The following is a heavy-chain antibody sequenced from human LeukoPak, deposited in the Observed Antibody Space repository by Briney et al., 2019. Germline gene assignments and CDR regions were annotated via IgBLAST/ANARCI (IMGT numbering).Heavy chain of an antibody. CDR1: GFTFSSYS. Sequence: PGGSLRLSCAASGFTFSSYSMNWVRQAPGKGLEWVSSISSSSSYIYYADSVKGRFTISRDNAKNSLYLRMNSLRAEDTAVYYCATLYAGSTDYWGRGTLVTVSS. CDR2: ISSSSSYI. CDR3: ATLYAGSTDY. V-gene: IGHV3-21*01. J-gene: IGHJ4*02. D-gene: IGHD2-8*01.